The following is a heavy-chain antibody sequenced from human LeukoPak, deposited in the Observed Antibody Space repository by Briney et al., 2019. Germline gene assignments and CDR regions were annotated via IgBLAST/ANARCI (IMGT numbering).Heavy chain of an antibody. Sequence: GGSLRLSCADSGFTFSSYGMHWVRQAPGKGLEWVAVISYDGSNKYYADSVKGRFTISRDNSKNTLYLQMNSLRAEDTAVYYCAKDPYYYDSSGCYQGYYYYGMDVWGQGTTVTVSS. CDR3: AKDPYYYDSSGCYQGYYYYGMDV. J-gene: IGHJ6*02. CDR1: GFTFSSYG. CDR2: ISYDGSNK. V-gene: IGHV3-30*18. D-gene: IGHD3-22*01.